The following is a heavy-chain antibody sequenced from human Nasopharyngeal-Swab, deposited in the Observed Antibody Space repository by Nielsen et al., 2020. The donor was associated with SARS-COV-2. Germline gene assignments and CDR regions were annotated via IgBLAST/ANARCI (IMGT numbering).Heavy chain of an antibody. V-gene: IGHV3-23*03. Sequence: GESLKISCAASGFTFSSYVMTWVRQPPGKGLEWVSVTYSDGLTTYYGDSVKGRFTITRDNSKNKLFLQMNSLRAEDTAVYYCAKAKGDLWSGYSTGHYFDHWGQGTHVTVSA. CDR1: GFTFSSYV. J-gene: IGHJ4*02. D-gene: IGHD3-3*01. CDR3: AKAKGDLWSGYSTGHYFDH. CDR2: TYSDGLTT.